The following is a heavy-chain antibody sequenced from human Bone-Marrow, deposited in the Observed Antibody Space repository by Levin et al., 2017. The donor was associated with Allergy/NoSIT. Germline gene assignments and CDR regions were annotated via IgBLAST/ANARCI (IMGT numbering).Heavy chain of an antibody. CDR2: ISYDGSKT. CDR3: AKDVELRWFGESLGHGMDV. Sequence: SCAASGFSFSAYAMHWVRQAPGKGLEWVALISYDGSKTYYGDSVKGRFTISRDEDTLFLQMNDLTEEDTSVYHCAKDVELRWFGESLGHGMDVWGQGTTVIVSS. D-gene: IGHD3-10*01. J-gene: IGHJ6*02. V-gene: IGHV3-30*18. CDR1: GFSFSAYA.